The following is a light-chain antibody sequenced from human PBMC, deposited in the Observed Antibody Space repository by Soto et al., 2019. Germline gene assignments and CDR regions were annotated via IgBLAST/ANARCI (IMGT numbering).Light chain of an antibody. CDR2: GNS. CDR1: SSNIGAGYD. J-gene: IGLJ2*01. CDR3: QSYDSSLSGPS. Sequence: QSVLTQPPSVSGALGQRITISCTGSSSNIGAGYDVHWYQQLPGTAPKLLIYGNSNRPSGVPDRFSGSKSGTSASLAITGLQAEDEADYYCQSYDSSLSGPSFGGGTNLTVL. V-gene: IGLV1-40*01.